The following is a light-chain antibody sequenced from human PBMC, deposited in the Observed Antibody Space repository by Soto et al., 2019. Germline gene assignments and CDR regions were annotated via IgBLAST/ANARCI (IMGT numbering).Light chain of an antibody. CDR2: GAS. CDR3: QQYNNWPPT. CDR1: QGISSY. Sequence: DIQLTQSPSFLSASVGDRVTITCRASQGISSYLAWYQQKPGKAPKLLIYGASTRATGIPARFSGSGSGTEFTLTISSLQSEDFAVYYCQQYNNWPPTFGQGTKVEIK. V-gene: IGKV1-9*01. J-gene: IGKJ1*01.